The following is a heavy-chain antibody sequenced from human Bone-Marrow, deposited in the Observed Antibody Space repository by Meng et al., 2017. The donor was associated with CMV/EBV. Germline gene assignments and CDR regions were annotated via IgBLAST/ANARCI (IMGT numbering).Heavy chain of an antibody. CDR2: INPNSGGT. CDR1: GYTFTGYY. CDR3: ARGVPAPWDY. Sequence: ASVKVSCKASGYTFTGYYMHWVRQAPGQGLEWMGWINPNSGGTNYAQKFQGRVTMTRDTSISTAYMELSRLKASDTAMYYCARGVPAPWDYWGQGTLVTVSS. D-gene: IGHD2-2*01. V-gene: IGHV1-2*02. J-gene: IGHJ4*02.